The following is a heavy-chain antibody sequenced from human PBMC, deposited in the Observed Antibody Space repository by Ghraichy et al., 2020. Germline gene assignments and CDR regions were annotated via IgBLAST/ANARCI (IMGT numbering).Heavy chain of an antibody. CDR3: ARTVTTYDTGEDYGDFPGPDAFDI. CDR1: GGSISSGGYY. D-gene: IGHD4-17*01. CDR2: IYYSGST. Sequence: SETLSLTCTVSGGSISSGGYYWSWIRQHPGKGLEWIGYIYYSGSTYYNPSLKSRVTISVDTSKNQFSLKLSSVTAADTAVYYCARTVTTYDTGEDYGDFPGPDAFDIWGQGTMVTVSS. V-gene: IGHV4-31*03. J-gene: IGHJ3*02.